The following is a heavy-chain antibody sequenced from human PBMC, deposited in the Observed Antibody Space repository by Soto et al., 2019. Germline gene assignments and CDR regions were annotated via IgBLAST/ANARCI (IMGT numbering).Heavy chain of an antibody. J-gene: IGHJ5*02. CDR2: IYHSGYT. V-gene: IGHV4-30-2*01. D-gene: IGHD3-10*01. Sequence: QLQLQEAGSGLVKPSQTLSLNCAVSGGSISSGGYSWNWIQKPPGKGLEWIGYIYHSGYTYYTPSLKRRFTKSVDKSKNQFSLNLCSVTAADTAVYYCARDQLGGNWFDPWSTGTLVTVPS. CDR3: ARDQLGGNWFDP. CDR1: GGSISSGGYS.